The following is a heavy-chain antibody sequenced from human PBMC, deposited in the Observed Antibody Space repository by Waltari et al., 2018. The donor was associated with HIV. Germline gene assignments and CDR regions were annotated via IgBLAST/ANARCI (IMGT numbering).Heavy chain of an antibody. V-gene: IGHV3-11*01. J-gene: IGHJ4*02. Sequence: QVELVESGGGLVKPGGSLRLSCAASGFTFSDYYMSWIRQAPGKGPGVGSYISSSGSTKYYADSVKGRLAISRDNAKNSLYLQMNSLRADDTAVYYCARVRSGYYDYWGQGTPVTVSS. CDR1: GFTFSDYY. D-gene: IGHD3-22*01. CDR2: ISSSGSTK. CDR3: ARVRSGYYDY.